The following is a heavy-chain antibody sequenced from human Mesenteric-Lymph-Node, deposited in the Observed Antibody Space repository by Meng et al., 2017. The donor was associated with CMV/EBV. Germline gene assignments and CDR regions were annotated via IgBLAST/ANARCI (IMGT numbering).Heavy chain of an antibody. CDR3: AKDLKYSSPSTSPFDY. J-gene: IGHJ4*02. V-gene: IGHV3-30*02. CDR2: IRYDGSDK. CDR1: GFTFSDYY. D-gene: IGHD6-6*01. Sequence: GESLKISCAASGFTFSDYYMNWVRQAPGKGLEWVAFIRYDGSDKYYADSVKGRFTISRDNSRNTLYVQMNSLRAEDTAVYYCAKDLKYSSPSTSPFDYWGQGTLVTVSS.